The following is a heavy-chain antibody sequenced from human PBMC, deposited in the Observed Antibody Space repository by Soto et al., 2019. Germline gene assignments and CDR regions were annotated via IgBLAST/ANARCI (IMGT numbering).Heavy chain of an antibody. J-gene: IGHJ4*02. V-gene: IGHV1-18*01. CDR1: GYTLTTYG. CDR2: ISAYNDHT. D-gene: IGHD1-1*01. CDR3: ARGTYFDY. Sequence: QVQLVQSGAEVKKPGASVKVSCKAAGYTLTTYGVSWVRQAPGQGLEWVGWISAYNDHTNYAQKFQGRVTMTTDTSTSTAYMELRSLRSDDTDVYYCARGTYFDYGGQGTLVTFSS.